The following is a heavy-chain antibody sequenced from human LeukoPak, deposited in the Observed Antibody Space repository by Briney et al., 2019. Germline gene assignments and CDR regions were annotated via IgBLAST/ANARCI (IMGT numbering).Heavy chain of an antibody. Sequence: PSQTLSLTCTVSGGSIGSGGYYWSWIRQHPGKGLEWIGYIYYSGSTYYNPSLKSRVTISVDTSKNQFSLKLSSVTAADTAVYYCARGLGFGELLSGNWFDPWGQGTLVTVSS. CDR1: GGSIGSGGYY. J-gene: IGHJ5*02. CDR2: IYYSGST. CDR3: ARGLGFGELLSGNWFDP. V-gene: IGHV4-31*03. D-gene: IGHD3-10*01.